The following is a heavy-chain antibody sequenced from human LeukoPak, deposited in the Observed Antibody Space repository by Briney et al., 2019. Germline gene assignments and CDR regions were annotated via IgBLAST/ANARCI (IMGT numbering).Heavy chain of an antibody. CDR2: IYYSGST. CDR3: ARRDYYETYMDV. J-gene: IGHJ6*03. CDR1: GDSISSY. D-gene: IGHD3-22*01. V-gene: IGHV4-59*04. Sequence: SETLSLTCTVSGDSISSYWSWIRQPPGNGLEWIGTIYYSGSTYYNPSLKSRVTISVDTSKNQFSLNVSSVTAADTAVYYCARRDYYETYMDVWGNGTTVTVSS.